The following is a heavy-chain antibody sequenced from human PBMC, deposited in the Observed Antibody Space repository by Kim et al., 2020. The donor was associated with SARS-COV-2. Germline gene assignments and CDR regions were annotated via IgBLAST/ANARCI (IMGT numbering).Heavy chain of an antibody. Sequence: SVKVSCKASGGTFSSYAISWVRQAPGQGLEWMGRIIPIHDNPRYAQKFQGRVTITADKSTSTAYMEVSSLRSEDTAVYYCARRGDYSPFDYWGQGALVT. CDR2: IIPIHDNP. CDR3: ARRGDYSPFDY. D-gene: IGHD4-17*01. CDR1: GGTFSSYA. V-gene: IGHV1-69*04. J-gene: IGHJ4*02.